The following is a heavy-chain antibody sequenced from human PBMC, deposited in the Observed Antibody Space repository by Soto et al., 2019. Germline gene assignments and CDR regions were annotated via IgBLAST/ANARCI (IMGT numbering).Heavy chain of an antibody. CDR1: GFTFSSYS. CDR3: ARDLGGGYDLTYSYYYYGMDV. J-gene: IGHJ6*02. D-gene: IGHD5-12*01. CDR2: ISSSSSTI. V-gene: IGHV3-48*02. Sequence: GGSLRLSCAASGFTFSSYSMNWVRQAPGKGLEWVSYISSSSSTIYYADSVKGRFTISRDNAKNSLYLQMNSLRDEDTAVYYCARDLGGGYDLTYSYYYYGMDVWGQGTTVTVSS.